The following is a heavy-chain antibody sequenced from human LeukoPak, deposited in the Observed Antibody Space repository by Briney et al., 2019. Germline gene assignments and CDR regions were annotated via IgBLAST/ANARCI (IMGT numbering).Heavy chain of an antibody. J-gene: IGHJ4*02. CDR1: GGSISSSSYY. V-gene: IGHV4-39*07. CDR3: ARSIAAALGHY. CDR2: IYYSGST. D-gene: IGHD6-13*01. Sequence: SETLSLTCTVSGGSISSSSYYWGWIRQPPGKGLEWIGSIYYSGSTYYNPSLKSRVTISVDTSKNQFSLKLSSVTAADTAVYYCARSIAAALGHYWGQGTLVTVSS.